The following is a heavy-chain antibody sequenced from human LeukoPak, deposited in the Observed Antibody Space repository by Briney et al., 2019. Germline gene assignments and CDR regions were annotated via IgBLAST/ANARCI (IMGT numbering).Heavy chain of an antibody. CDR1: GYTFTSYD. D-gene: IGHD3-22*01. CDR3: ARVYPLVDYYDSSGYYWWYFDL. Sequence: ASVKVSCKASGYTFTSYDINWVRQATGQGLEWMGWMNPNSGNTGYAQKFQGRVTMTRNTSISTAYMELSSLRSEDTAVYYCARVYPLVDYYDSSGYYWWYFDLWGRGTLVTVPS. V-gene: IGHV1-8*01. J-gene: IGHJ2*01. CDR2: MNPNSGNT.